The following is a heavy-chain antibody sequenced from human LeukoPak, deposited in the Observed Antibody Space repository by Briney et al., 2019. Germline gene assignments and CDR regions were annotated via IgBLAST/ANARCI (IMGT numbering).Heavy chain of an antibody. CDR1: GYTFTSYG. J-gene: IGHJ4*02. V-gene: IGHV1-18*04. CDR3: ARDEQWLVRFDY. D-gene: IGHD6-19*01. CDR2: ISAYNGNT. Sequence: ASVKVSCKASGYTFTSYGISWVRQAPGQGLEWMGWISAYNGNTNYAQKLKGRVTMTTDTSTSTAYMELRSLRSDDTAVYYCARDEQWLVRFDYWGQGALVTVSS.